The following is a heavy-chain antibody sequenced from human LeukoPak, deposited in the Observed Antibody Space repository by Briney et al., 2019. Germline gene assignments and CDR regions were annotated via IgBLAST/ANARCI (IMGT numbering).Heavy chain of an antibody. V-gene: IGHV1-8*01. Sequence: ASVKVSCMASGYTFTSYDINWVRQATGQGLEWMGWMNPNSGNTGYAQKFQGRVTMTRNTSISTAYMELSSLRSEDTAVYYCARGRSLRRGSYYSFDYWGQGTLVTVSS. CDR3: ARGRSLRRGSYYSFDY. D-gene: IGHD1-26*01. CDR1: GYTFTSYD. J-gene: IGHJ4*02. CDR2: MNPNSGNT.